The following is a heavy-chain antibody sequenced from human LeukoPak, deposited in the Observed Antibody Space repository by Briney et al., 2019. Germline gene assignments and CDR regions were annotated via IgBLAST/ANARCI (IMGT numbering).Heavy chain of an antibody. V-gene: IGHV3-48*04. CDR1: GFTFSSYS. J-gene: IGHJ2*01. CDR3: AREHRYSSSWSYYWYFDL. CDR2: ISSSGSTI. D-gene: IGHD6-13*01. Sequence: GGSLRLSCAASGFTFSSYSMNWVRQAPGKGLEWVSYISSSGSTIYYADSVKGRFTISRDNAKNSLYLQMNSLRAEDTAVYYCAREHRYSSSWSYYWYFDLWGRGTLVTVSS.